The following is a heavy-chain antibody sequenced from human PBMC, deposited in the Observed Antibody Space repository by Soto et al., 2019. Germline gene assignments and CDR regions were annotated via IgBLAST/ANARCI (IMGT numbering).Heavy chain of an antibody. Sequence: QVQLVQSGAEVKKPGSSVKVSCKASGGTLSNYGISWVRQAPGQGLEWMGGIIPVFGTANYAQKFQGRVTITADESTITVYMDVTSLRSEDTAVYYCARGDATKIVVTTYYGMDVWGQGTTGTVS. D-gene: IGHD4-17*01. CDR1: GGTLSNYG. V-gene: IGHV1-69*12. CDR2: IIPVFGTA. CDR3: ARGDATKIVVTTYYGMDV. J-gene: IGHJ6*02.